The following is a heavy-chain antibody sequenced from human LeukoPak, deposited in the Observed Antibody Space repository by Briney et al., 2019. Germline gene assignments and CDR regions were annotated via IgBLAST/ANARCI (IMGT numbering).Heavy chain of an antibody. J-gene: IGHJ4*02. CDR3: ARRIVVVKYDY. CDR2: IYYSGST. V-gene: IGHV4-59*12. Sequence: TSSETLSLTCTVSGGSISSYYWSWIRQPPGKGLEWIGYIYYSGSTNYNPSLKSGVTISVDTSKNQFSLKLSSVTAADTAVYYCARRIVVVKYDYWGQGTLVTVSS. CDR1: GGSISSYY. D-gene: IGHD3-22*01.